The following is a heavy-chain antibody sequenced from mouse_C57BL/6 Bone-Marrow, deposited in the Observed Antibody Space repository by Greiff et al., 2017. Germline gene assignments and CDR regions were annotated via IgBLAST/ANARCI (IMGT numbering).Heavy chain of an antibody. CDR1: GFTFSSYA. D-gene: IGHD4-1*01. V-gene: IGHV5-4*01. CDR2: ISDGGSYT. CDR3: ARDRLTGPYYYAMDY. J-gene: IGHJ4*01. Sequence: DVMLVESGGGLVKPGGSLKLSCAASGFTFSSYAMSRVRQTPEKRLEWVATISDGGSYTYYPDNVKGRFTISRDNAKNNLYLQMSHLKSEDTAMYYCARDRLTGPYYYAMDYWGQGTSVTVSS.